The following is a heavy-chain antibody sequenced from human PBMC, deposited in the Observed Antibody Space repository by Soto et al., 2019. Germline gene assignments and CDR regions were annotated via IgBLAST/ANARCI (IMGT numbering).Heavy chain of an antibody. CDR1: GFSLSTSGVG. D-gene: IGHD2-15*01. V-gene: IGHV2-5*02. CDR2: IYWDDDK. CDR3: AHTRSVAVVAATLGDWFDP. Sequence: QITLKESGPTLVKPTQTLTLTCTFSGFSLSTSGVGVGWIRQPPGKALEWLALIYWDDDKRYSPSLKSRLTITKDTSKTQVVLTMTNVDPLDTATYYCAHTRSVAVVAATLGDWFDPWGQGTLVTVSS. J-gene: IGHJ5*02.